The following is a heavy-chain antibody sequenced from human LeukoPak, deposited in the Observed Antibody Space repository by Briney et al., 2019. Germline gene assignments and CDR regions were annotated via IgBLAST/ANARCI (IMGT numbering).Heavy chain of an antibody. V-gene: IGHV3-7*03. CDR1: GFTFSSYW. D-gene: IGHD3-22*01. Sequence: GGSLRLSCAASGFTFSSYWMSWVRQAPGKGLECVANINTDRSEIYYVDSVRGRFTISRDNAENSLYLQMNSLRSEDTAVYYCARGDSLSWFDPWGQGTLVTVSS. J-gene: IGHJ5*02. CDR3: ARGDSLSWFDP. CDR2: INTDRSEI.